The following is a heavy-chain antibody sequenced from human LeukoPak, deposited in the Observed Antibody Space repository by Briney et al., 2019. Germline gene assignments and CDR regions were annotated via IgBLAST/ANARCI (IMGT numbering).Heavy chain of an antibody. CDR1: GGSISSSDYY. CDR3: ARSLTIFGVVTD. CDR2: IYYSGST. D-gene: IGHD3-3*01. Sequence: SQTLSLTCTVSGGSISSSDYYWSWIRQPPGKGLEWIGDIYYSGSTYYNPSLKSPVTISVDTSKDQFSLKLSSVTAADTAVYYCARSLTIFGVVTDWGQGTLVTVSS. J-gene: IGHJ4*02. V-gene: IGHV4-30-4*08.